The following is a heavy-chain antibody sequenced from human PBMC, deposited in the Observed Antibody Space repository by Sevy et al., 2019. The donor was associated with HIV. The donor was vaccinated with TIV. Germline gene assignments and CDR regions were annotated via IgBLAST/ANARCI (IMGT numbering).Heavy chain of an antibody. CDR3: ASTFPILRFLESPSGDAFDI. Sequence: KQWGSLRLSCAASGFTFSSYSMNWVRQAPGKGLEWVSSISSSSSYIYYADSVKGRFTISRDNAKNSMYLQMNSLRADDTAVYYCASTFPILRFLESPSGDAFDIWGKGTMVTVSS. V-gene: IGHV3-21*01. J-gene: IGHJ3*02. D-gene: IGHD3-3*01. CDR1: GFTFSSYS. CDR2: ISSSSSYI.